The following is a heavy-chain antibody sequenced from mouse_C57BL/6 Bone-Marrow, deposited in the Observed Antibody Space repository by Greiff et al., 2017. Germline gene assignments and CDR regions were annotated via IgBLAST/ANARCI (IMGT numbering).Heavy chain of an antibody. CDR2: IDPSDSDT. CDR3: ARSSVAY. CDR1: GYTFTSYW. V-gene: IGHV1-50*01. J-gene: IGHJ3*01. Sequence: QVQLQQPGAELVKPGASVKLSCTASGYTFTSYWMQWVKHRPGQGLEWIGEIDPSDSDTNYNQKFKGKATLTVTTSSSTAYVQLSSLTSEDSAVYYCARSSVAYWGQGTLVTVSA.